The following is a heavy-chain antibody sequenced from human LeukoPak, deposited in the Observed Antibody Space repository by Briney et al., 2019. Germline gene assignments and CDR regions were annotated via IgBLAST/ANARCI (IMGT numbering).Heavy chain of an antibody. D-gene: IGHD5-24*01. CDR1: GGSFSGYY. J-gene: IGHJ4*02. CDR3: ARGRLPKDGYQALGAVDFDY. CDR2: INHSGST. V-gene: IGHV4-34*01. Sequence: SETLSLTCAVYGGSFSGYYWSWIRQPPGKGLEWIGEINHSGSTNYNPSLKSRVTISVDTSKNQFSLKLSSVTAADTAVYYCARGRLPKDGYQALGAVDFDYWGQGTLVTVPS.